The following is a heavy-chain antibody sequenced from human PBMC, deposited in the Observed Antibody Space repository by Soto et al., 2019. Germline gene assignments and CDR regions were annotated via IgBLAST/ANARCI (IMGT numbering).Heavy chain of an antibody. CDR2: IYSGGST. CDR1: GFTVSSNY. V-gene: IGHV3-53*01. J-gene: IGHJ3*02. CDR3: GRDRLYSGYDLPAFDI. Sequence: PGGSLRLSCAASGFTVSSNYMSWVRQAPGKGLEWVSVIYSGGSTYYADSVKGRFTISRDNSKNTLYLQMNSLRAEDTAVYYCGRDRLYSGYDLPAFDIWGQGTIVTV. D-gene: IGHD5-12*01.